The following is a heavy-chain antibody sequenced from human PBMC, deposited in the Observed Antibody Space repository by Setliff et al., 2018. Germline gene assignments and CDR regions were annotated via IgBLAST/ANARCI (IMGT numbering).Heavy chain of an antibody. Sequence: ASVKVSCKASGGTFSSYAISWVRQAPGQGLEWMGGIIPIFGTANYAQKLQGRVTITADESTSTAYMELSSLRSGDTAVYYCARDLLYSGSYFGYWGQGTLVTVSS. J-gene: IGHJ4*02. CDR1: GGTFSSYA. CDR3: ARDLLYSGSYFGY. D-gene: IGHD1-26*01. V-gene: IGHV1-69*13. CDR2: IIPIFGTA.